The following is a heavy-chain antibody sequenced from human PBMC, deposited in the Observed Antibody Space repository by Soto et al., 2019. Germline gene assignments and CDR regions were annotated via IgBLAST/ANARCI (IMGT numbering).Heavy chain of an antibody. CDR1: GYNFNQYY. V-gene: IGHV1-46*02. J-gene: IGHJ4*02. Sequence: QVQLVQSGPEVRKPGASVRLSCATSGYNFNQYYIHWVRQAPGQGLEGMGIINLRGGTTEYAHKFRGRVTVTGDTSTRTAYMELSSLRSEDTAVYFCARGPDDSDVPRWDHWGQGTLINVSS. D-gene: IGHD4-17*01. CDR3: ARGPDDSDVPRWDH. CDR2: INLRGGTT.